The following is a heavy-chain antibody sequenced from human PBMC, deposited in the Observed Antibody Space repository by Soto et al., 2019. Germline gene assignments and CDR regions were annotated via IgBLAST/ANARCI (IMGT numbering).Heavy chain of an antibody. V-gene: IGHV2-5*02. J-gene: IGHJ4*02. CDR3: AHTQPSGSPTPYFDY. CDR2: IYWDDDK. D-gene: IGHD3-10*01. CDR1: GFSLSTSGVG. Sequence: SGPTLVNPTQTLTLTCTFSGFSLSTSGVGVGWIRQPPGKALEWLALIYWDDDKRYSPSLKSRLTITKDTSKNQVVLTVTNMDPVDTATYYCAHTQPSGSPTPYFDYWGQGTLVTVSS.